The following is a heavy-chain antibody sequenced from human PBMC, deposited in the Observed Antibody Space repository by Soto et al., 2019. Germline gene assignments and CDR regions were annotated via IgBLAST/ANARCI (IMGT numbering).Heavy chain of an antibody. CDR2: LNPDNGNT. CDR3: ARTVRDIVVVVAATNYYFDY. J-gene: IGHJ4*02. Sequence: ASVKVSCKVSGYTLTELSMHWVRQAPGKGLEWMGGLNPDNGNTSYAQKFRGRVTMTRNTSISTAYMELSSLRSEDTAVYYCARTVRDIVVVVAATNYYFDYWGQGTLVTVSS. V-gene: IGHV1-24*01. D-gene: IGHD2-15*01. CDR1: GYTLTELS.